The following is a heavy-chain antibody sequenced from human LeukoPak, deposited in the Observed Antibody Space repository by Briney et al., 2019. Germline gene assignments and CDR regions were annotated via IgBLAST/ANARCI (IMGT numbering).Heavy chain of an antibody. J-gene: IGHJ5*02. CDR1: GFTVSDNY. D-gene: IGHD2-2*01. V-gene: IGHV3-53*01. Sequence: GGSLRLSCAASGFTVSDNYMSWVRQAPGKGLEWVSVMYSRGDTYYANSVKGRFTFSRDISKNTVYLQIKVLRTEDKASYYCARDAPQVPAAGVLASWGQGTLVIVSS. CDR3: ARDAPQVPAAGVLAS. CDR2: MYSRGDT.